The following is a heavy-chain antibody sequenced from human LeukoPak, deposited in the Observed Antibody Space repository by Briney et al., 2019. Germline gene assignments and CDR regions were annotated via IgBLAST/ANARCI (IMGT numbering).Heavy chain of an antibody. CDR1: GFIFNNYG. CDR3: AKGNSGYFADL. J-gene: IGHJ5*02. CDR2: ISNDGGGT. Sequence: GGSLRLSCSASGFIFNNYGLMWVRQAPGKGQEWVSAISNDGGGTTYADFVKGRFTISRDNSKNTLSLQMNSLRPEDTALYYCAKGNSGYFADLWGQGTVVTVSS. V-gene: IGHV3-23*01. D-gene: IGHD3-22*01.